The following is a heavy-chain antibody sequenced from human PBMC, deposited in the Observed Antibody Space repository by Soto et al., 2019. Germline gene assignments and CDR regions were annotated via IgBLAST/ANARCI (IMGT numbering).Heavy chain of an antibody. CDR1: GGSFSGYY. Sequence: QVQLQQWGAGLLKPSETLSLTCAVYGGSFSGYYWSWIRQPPGKGLEWIGEINHSGSTNYNPSLKSRVTISIDTSKNQFSLKLSSVTAADTAVYYCARAPKIIAAAGVGLGADYYYYGMDVWGQGTTVTVSS. V-gene: IGHV4-34*01. D-gene: IGHD6-13*01. CDR3: ARAPKIIAAAGVGLGADYYYYGMDV. J-gene: IGHJ6*02. CDR2: INHSGST.